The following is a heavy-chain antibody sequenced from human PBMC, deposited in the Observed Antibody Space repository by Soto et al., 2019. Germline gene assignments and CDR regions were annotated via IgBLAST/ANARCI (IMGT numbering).Heavy chain of an antibody. J-gene: IGHJ4*02. V-gene: IGHV4-34*01. CDR3: ARGLGFGGVVTMYDS. D-gene: IGHD3-16*01. CDR2: INHSGTT. Sequence: QVQLQQWGAGLLKPSETLSLTCAVYGGSFSRYYWSWIRQPPGKGLQWIWEINHSGTTYYNPSLKSRVTISVDTSKHQVSLNRNSVPAADAAVWYCARGLGFGGVVTMYDSWGQGTPLTVSS. CDR1: GGSFSRYY.